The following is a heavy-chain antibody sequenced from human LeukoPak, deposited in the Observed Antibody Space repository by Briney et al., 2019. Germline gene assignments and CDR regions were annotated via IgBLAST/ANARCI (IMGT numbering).Heavy chain of an antibody. D-gene: IGHD4-23*01. CDR2: VYRGGNT. Sequence: PGGSLRLSCAASGFTVSSNYMIWVRQAPGKGLEWVSVVYRGGNTYYTDSVKGRFTISRDNSKNTLYLQMNSLRAEDTAVYFCARERLGTKGVYFDYWGQGTLVAVSS. CDR3: ARERLGTKGVYFDY. J-gene: IGHJ4*02. CDR1: GFTVSSNY. V-gene: IGHV3-66*01.